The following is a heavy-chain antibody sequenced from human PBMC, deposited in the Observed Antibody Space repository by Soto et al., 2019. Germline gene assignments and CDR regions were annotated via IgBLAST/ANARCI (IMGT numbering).Heavy chain of an antibody. CDR3: AKSGHYDFWSGYYTDY. V-gene: IGHV3-30*18. Sequence: PGGSLRLSCXASGFTFSSYGMHWVRQAPGKGLEWVAVISYDGSNKYYADSVKGRFTISRDNSKNTLYLQMNSLRAEDTAVYYCAKSGHYDFWSGYYTDYWGQGTLVTVSS. D-gene: IGHD3-3*01. J-gene: IGHJ4*02. CDR2: ISYDGSNK. CDR1: GFTFSSYG.